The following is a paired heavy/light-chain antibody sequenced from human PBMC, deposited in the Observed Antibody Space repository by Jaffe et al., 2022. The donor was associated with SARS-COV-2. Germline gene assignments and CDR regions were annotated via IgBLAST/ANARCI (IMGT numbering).Light chain of an antibody. CDR1: SSDVGGYNY. CDR2: EVS. J-gene: IGLJ2*01. Sequence: QSALTQPASVSGSPGQSITISCTGTSSDVGGYNYVSWYQQHPGKAPKLMIFEVSNRPSGVSNRFSGSKSGNTASLTISGLQAEDEADYYCSSYTTTYTLIFGGGTKLTVL. CDR3: SSYTTTYTLI. V-gene: IGLV2-14*01.
Heavy chain of an antibody. V-gene: IGHV3-33*01. CDR2: IWFDGSNK. J-gene: IGHJ6*02. D-gene: IGHD2-15*01. CDR3: ARAGCSGGSCSHYYYGLDV. Sequence: QVQLVESGGGVVQPGRSLRLSCAASGFTFSSYGVHWVRQAPGKGLEWVAVIWFDGSNKYYADSVKGRFTISRDNSKNTLYVQMNSLRAEDTAVYYCARAGCSGGSCSHYYYGLDVWGQGTTVTVSS. CDR1: GFTFSSYG.